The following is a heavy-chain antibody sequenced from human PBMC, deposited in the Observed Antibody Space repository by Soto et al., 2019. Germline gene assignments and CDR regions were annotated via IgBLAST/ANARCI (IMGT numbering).Heavy chain of an antibody. J-gene: IGHJ4*02. CDR1: GFIVSSSY. D-gene: IGHD1-26*01. V-gene: IGHV3-53*01. CDR2: IYTPGST. CDR3: ARGLVGSTTAFDY. Sequence: LRLSCAASGFIVSSSYMSWVRQAPGKRLEWVSTIYTPGSTYYADSVKGRFTISRDISKNTLYLQMNSLRADDTAVYYCARGLVGSTTAFDYWGQGTLVTVSS.